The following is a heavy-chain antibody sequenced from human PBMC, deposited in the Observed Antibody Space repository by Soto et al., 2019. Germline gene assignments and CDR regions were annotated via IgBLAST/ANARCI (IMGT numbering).Heavy chain of an antibody. Sequence: GGSLRLSCAASGFTFSSYGMHWVRQAPGKGLEWVAVIWYDGSNKYYADSVKGRFTISRDNSKNTLYLQMNSLRAEDTAVYYCARDRGITMIVVDFDYWGQGTLVTVSS. D-gene: IGHD3-22*01. V-gene: IGHV3-33*01. J-gene: IGHJ4*02. CDR1: GFTFSSYG. CDR3: ARDRGITMIVVDFDY. CDR2: IWYDGSNK.